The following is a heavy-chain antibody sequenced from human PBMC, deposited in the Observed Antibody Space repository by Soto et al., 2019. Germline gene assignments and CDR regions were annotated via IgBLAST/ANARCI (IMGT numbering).Heavy chain of an antibody. CDR1: GASVRSYH. CDR3: AKDRSTMRWFDP. J-gene: IGHJ5*02. V-gene: IGHV4-4*07. Sequence: SETLSLTCAVSGASVRSYHWSWIRQAAGKGLEWIGRVQMSGTTNYNPSLKTRVTMSLDTSKNEVSLRMTSVTAADTAVYFCAKDRSTMRWFDPWGQGILVTV. CDR2: VQMSGTT. D-gene: IGHD1-1*01.